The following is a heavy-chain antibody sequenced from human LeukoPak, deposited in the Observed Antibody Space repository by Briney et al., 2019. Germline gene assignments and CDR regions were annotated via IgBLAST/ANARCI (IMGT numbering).Heavy chain of an antibody. CDR2: INHSGST. J-gene: IGHJ6*03. Sequence: PSETLSLTCAVYGGSFSGYYWSWIRQPPGKGLEWIGEINHSGSTNYNPSLKSRVTISVDTSKNQFSLKLSSVTAAHTAVYYCARGTTMVRGDGDYYYMDVWGKGTTVTVSS. D-gene: IGHD3-10*01. CDR3: ARGTTMVRGDGDYYYMDV. V-gene: IGHV4-34*01. CDR1: GGSFSGYY.